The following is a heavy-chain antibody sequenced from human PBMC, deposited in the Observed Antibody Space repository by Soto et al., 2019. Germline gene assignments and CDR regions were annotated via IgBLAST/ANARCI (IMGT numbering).Heavy chain of an antibody. Sequence: QVQLQESGPGLVKPSKTLPLGCTVLGASFAGGVSYGAWFRRPPGKGLEWIGYIYHSGSSNYNPSLKSRVTISVDTSKNQFSLKLSSVTAADTAVYYCARDVDFGEEDVWGQGTTVTVSS. CDR3: ARDVDFGEEDV. D-gene: IGHD4-17*01. CDR2: IYHSGSS. J-gene: IGHJ6*02. V-gene: IGHV4-61*08. CDR1: GASFAGGVSY.